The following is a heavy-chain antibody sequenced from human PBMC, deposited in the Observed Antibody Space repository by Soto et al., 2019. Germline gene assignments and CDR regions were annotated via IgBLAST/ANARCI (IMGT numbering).Heavy chain of an antibody. Sequence: ASETLSLTCTVSGGSISSGGYYWSWIRQHPGKGLEWIGYIYYSGSTYYNPSLKSRVTISVDTSKNQFSLKLSSVTAADTAVYYCARVSLMIVVVPWGQGTLVTVSS. D-gene: IGHD3-22*01. CDR1: GGSISSGGYY. CDR2: IYYSGST. V-gene: IGHV4-31*03. CDR3: ARVSLMIVVVP. J-gene: IGHJ4*02.